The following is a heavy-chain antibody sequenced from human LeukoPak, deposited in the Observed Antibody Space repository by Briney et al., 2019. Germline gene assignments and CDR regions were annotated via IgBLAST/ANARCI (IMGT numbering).Heavy chain of an antibody. CDR3: SLEYSSPDYYMDV. D-gene: IGHD6-6*01. CDR1: GFTFTNAW. V-gene: IGHV3-15*01. CDR2: IKSKTDGGTT. J-gene: IGHJ6*03. Sequence: GGSLRLSCAASGFTFTNAWMSWVRQAPGKGLEWVGRIKSKTDGGTTDYAAPVKGRFTISRDDSKTTLFLQMNSLKTEDTAVYCCSLEYSSPDYYMDVWGKGTTVTVSS.